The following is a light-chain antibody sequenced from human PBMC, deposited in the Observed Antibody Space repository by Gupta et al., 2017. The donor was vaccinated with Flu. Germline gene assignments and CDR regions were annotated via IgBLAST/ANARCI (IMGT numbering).Light chain of an antibody. CDR1: NSDVGGYNL. CDR3: SSYTGSSNFDV. Sequence: QSALTQPPSASGSPGQSVTISCTGTNSDVGGYNLVSWYQQHPGKAPKLMIYEVSKRPSGVPDRFSGSKSGNTASLTVSGLQAEDEADYYCSSYTGSSNFDVFGTGTKVTVL. CDR2: EVS. J-gene: IGLJ1*01. V-gene: IGLV2-8*01.